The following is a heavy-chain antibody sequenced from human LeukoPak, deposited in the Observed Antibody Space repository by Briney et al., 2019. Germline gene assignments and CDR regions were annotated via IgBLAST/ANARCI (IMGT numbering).Heavy chain of an antibody. CDR1: GFTFSSYA. CDR3: AKDPEIVVVITGWFDP. D-gene: IGHD3-22*01. Sequence: GASLRLSCAASGFTFSSYAMSWVRQAPGKGLEWASAISGSGGSTYYADSVKGRFTISRDNSKNTLYLQMNSLRAEDTAVYYCAKDPEIVVVITGWFDPWGQGTLVTVSS. J-gene: IGHJ5*02. V-gene: IGHV3-23*01. CDR2: ISGSGGST.